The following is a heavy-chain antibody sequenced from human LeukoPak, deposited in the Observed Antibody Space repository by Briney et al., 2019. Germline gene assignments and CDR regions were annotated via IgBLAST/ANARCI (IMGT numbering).Heavy chain of an antibody. CDR3: ARDKGGYDPLYDY. CDR2: ISWNSGSI. Sequence: GGSLRLSCAASGFTFDDYAMHWVRQAPGKGLEWVSGISWNSGSIGYADSVKGRFTISRDNAKNSLYLQMNSLRAEDTAVYYCARDKGGYDPLYDYWGQGTLVTVSS. J-gene: IGHJ4*02. CDR1: GFTFDDYA. D-gene: IGHD5-12*01. V-gene: IGHV3-9*01.